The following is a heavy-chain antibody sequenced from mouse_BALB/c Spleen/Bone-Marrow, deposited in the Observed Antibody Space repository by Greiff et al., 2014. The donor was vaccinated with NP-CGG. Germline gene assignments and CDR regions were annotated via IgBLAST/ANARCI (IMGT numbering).Heavy chain of an antibody. Sequence: VQLQQSGPELMKPGAPVKISCKASGYSFTSYYMHWVKQSHGKSLEWTGYIDPFNGGTSYNQKFKGKATLTVDKSSSAAYMHLSSLTSEDSAVYYCAPLSSYFDVWGAGTSVTVSS. J-gene: IGHJ1*01. CDR3: APLSSYFDV. D-gene: IGHD2-10*02. V-gene: IGHV1S135*01. CDR2: IDPFNGGT. CDR1: GYSFTSYY.